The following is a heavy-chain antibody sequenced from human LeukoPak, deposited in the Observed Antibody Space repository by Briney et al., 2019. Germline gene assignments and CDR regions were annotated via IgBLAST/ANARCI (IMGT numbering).Heavy chain of an antibody. CDR2: IWYDGSNK. Sequence: PGGCLRLSCAASGFTFSSYGMHWVRQAPGKGLEWVAVIWYDGSNKYYADSVKGRFTISRDNSKNTLYLQMNSLRAEDTAVFYCARGRWYNSGWYFDYWGQGTLVTVSS. V-gene: IGHV3-33*01. CDR3: ARGRWYNSGWYFDY. J-gene: IGHJ4*02. D-gene: IGHD6-19*01. CDR1: GFTFSSYG.